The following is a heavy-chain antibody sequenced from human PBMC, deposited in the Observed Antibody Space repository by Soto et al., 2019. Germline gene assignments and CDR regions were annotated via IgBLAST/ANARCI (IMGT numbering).Heavy chain of an antibody. CDR2: IVVGRGNT. CDR3: AADRGVGAGD. D-gene: IGHD1-26*01. V-gene: IGHV1-58*01. Sequence: SVKVSCKASGFTFTSSAVNWVRQARGQRLEWIGWIVVGRGNTNSPQKFQERVTMTRDMSTSTAYMELSSLRPEDTAVYYCAADRGVGAGDWGQGTMVTVSS. J-gene: IGHJ3*01. CDR1: GFTFTSSA.